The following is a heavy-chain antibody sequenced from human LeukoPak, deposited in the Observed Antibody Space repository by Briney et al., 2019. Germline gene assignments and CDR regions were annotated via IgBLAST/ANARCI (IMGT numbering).Heavy chain of an antibody. V-gene: IGHV3-23*01. J-gene: IGHJ4*02. D-gene: IGHD3-10*01. CDR1: GFRFSSYA. Sequence: GGSLRLSCAASGFRFSSYAMSWVRQAPGKGLEWVSAISGSGVSTYYADSVKGRFTVSRDNSKNTLYLQMSSLRAEDTALYYCAKVIAGTRSYYFDYWGQGTLVTVSS. CDR2: ISGSGVST. CDR3: AKVIAGTRSYYFDY.